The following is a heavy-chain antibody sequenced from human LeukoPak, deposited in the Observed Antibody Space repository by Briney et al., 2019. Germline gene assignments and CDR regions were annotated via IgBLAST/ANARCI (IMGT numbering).Heavy chain of an antibody. D-gene: IGHD2-8*01. J-gene: IGHJ6*03. CDR1: GYTFTGYY. CDR2: INPNSGGT. V-gene: IGHV1-2*02. CDR3: ARGGLRVMVYRLYYMDV. Sequence: ASVKVSCKASGYTFTGYYMHWVRQAPGQGLEWMGWINPNSGGTNYAQRFQGRVTMTRDTSISTAYMELTRLRSDDTAVYYCARGGLRVMVYRLYYMDVWGKGTTVTVSS.